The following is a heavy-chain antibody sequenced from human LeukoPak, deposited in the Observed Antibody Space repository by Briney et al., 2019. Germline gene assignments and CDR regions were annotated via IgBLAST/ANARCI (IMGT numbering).Heavy chain of an antibody. CDR1: GFTFSSYS. D-gene: IGHD2-2*01. CDR2: IIGGGGST. J-gene: IGHJ4*02. CDR3: AHGAMYQLDY. V-gene: IGHV3-23*01. Sequence: PTGGSLRLSCAASGFTFSSYSMNWVPQAPGKGLEWVSGIIGGGGSTYYADSVKGRFTISGDNSRNTLFLQMNSLRAEDTAVYYCAHGAMYQLDYWGQGTLVTVSS.